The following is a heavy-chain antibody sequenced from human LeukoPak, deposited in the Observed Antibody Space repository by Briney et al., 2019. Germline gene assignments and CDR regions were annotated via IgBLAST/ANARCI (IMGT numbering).Heavy chain of an antibody. J-gene: IGHJ6*02. Sequence: PGGSLRLSCAASGFMFSNYAMTWVRQAPGKGLESISVISGSGDATNYADSVKGRFTISRDNSKSMLYVQMNSLRAEDTAVYYCAKFLVGRVGATRLDYYYGMDVWGQGTTVTVSS. CDR1: GFMFSNYA. CDR3: AKFLVGRVGATRLDYYYGMDV. CDR2: ISGSGDAT. V-gene: IGHV3-23*01. D-gene: IGHD1-26*01.